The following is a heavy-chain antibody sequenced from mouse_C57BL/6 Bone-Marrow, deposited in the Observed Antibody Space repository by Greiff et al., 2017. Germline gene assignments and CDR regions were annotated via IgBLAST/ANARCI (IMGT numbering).Heavy chain of an antibody. CDR1: GYTFTDYY. V-gene: IGHV1-19*01. CDR2: INPYNGGT. CDR3: ARYGNYRYFDV. J-gene: IGHJ1*03. Sequence: VQLQQSGPVLVKPGASVKMSCKASGYTFTDYYMNWVKQSHGKSLEWIGVINPYNGGTSYNQKFKGKATLTVDKSSSTAYMELNSLTSEDSAVYYCARYGNYRYFDVWGTGTTVTVSS. D-gene: IGHD2-1*01.